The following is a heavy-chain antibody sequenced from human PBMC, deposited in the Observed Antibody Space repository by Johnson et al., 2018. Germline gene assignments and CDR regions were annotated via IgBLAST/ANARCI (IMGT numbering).Heavy chain of an antibody. V-gene: IGHV3-33*01. D-gene: IGHD2-15*01. CDR2: IWSDGSKK. Sequence: QVQLVESGGGVVQPGRSLRLSCAASGFTFSSHGMHWVRQAPGKGLEWVAVIWSDGSKKHYADSVKGRFTVSQDNSKNTLYLQMNSLGAEDTAIYYCARDRGGGRGGSCWGYFQHLGQGTLVTVSS. CDR1: GFTFSSHG. CDR3: ARDRGGGRGGSCWGYFQH. J-gene: IGHJ1*01.